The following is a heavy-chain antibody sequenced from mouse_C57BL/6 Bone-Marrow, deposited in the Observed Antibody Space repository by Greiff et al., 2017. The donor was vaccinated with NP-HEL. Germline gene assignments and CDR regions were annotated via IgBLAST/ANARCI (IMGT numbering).Heavy chain of an antibody. V-gene: IGHV1-59*01. Sequence: QVQLQQPGAELVRPGTSVKLSCKASGYTFTSYWMHWVKQRPGQGLEWIGVIDPYDSYTNYNQKFKGKATLTVDTSSSTAYMQLSSLTSEDSAVYYCARSFDYWGQGTTLTVSS. CDR2: IDPYDSYT. CDR3: ARSFDY. J-gene: IGHJ2*01. CDR1: GYTFTSYW.